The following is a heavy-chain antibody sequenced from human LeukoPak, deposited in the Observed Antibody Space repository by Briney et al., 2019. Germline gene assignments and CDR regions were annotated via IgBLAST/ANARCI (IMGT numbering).Heavy chain of an antibody. CDR2: VRNDGSSE. CDR1: GFVLSDYG. D-gene: IGHD5-12*01. J-gene: IGHJ4*02. Sequence: GGSLRLSCAASGFVLSDYGMHWVRQAPGKGLEWVAFVRNDGSSEYYVGSVKGRFTISRDKSKNTLYLQMNSLRVEDTAVYSCAKESDSGYHSEGPRNWGPGTLVTVSS. V-gene: IGHV3-30*02. CDR3: AKESDSGYHSEGPRN.